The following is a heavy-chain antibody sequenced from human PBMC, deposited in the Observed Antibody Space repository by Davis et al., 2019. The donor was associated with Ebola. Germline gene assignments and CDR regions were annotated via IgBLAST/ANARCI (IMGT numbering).Heavy chain of an antibody. D-gene: IGHD7-27*01. CDR1: GFTFSDYY. V-gene: IGHV3-11*01. CDR2: VSSGGSTI. CDR3: ARRRNWGNDF. Sequence: GESLKISCAASGFTFSDYYMMWIRQARGKGLECVSYVSSGGSTIYYAESVKGRFTISRDNAKNSLYLQMNSLRAEDAAVYYCARRRNWGNDFWGQGTLVTVSS. J-gene: IGHJ4*02.